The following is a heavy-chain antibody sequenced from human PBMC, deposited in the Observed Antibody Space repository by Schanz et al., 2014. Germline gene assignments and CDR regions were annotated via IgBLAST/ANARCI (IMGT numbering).Heavy chain of an antibody. Sequence: EVQVVESGGGLVQPGGSLRLSCEASGFTLTSYALTWVRQAPGKGLEWVAGISGSGGSTDYADSVKGRFIIPRDNSKNTLYLQMNSLRAEDTAVYYCATDHFPGLYYFDYWGKGTLVTVSS. D-gene: IGHD3-3*02. V-gene: IGHV3-23*04. CDR2: ISGSGGST. CDR1: GFTLTSYA. J-gene: IGHJ4*02. CDR3: ATDHFPGLYYFDY.